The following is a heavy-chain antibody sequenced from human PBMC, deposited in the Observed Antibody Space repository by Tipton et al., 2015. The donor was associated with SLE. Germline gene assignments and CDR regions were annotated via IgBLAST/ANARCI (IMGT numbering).Heavy chain of an antibody. J-gene: IGHJ6*02. CDR3: VRHVGVAYYYAMDV. Sequence: TLSLTCTVSGDSFSSGSSSWNWVRQPAGKGLEWIGLIYNSGITNYNPSLQSRVTLSVDMSKNQFSLRLSSVTAADTGVYYCVRHVGVAYYYAMDVWGQGTTGVISS. CDR2: IYNSGIT. V-gene: IGHV4-61*02. D-gene: IGHD2-15*01. CDR1: GDSFSSGSSS.